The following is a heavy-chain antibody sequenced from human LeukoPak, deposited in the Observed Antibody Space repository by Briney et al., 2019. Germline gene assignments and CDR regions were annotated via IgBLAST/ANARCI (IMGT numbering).Heavy chain of an antibody. CDR3: AKERELVVTGNYFDY. J-gene: IGHJ4*02. CDR2: ISGSGGST. CDR1: GFTFSSYA. V-gene: IGHV3-23*01. Sequence: GGSLRLSCAASGFTFSSYAMSWVRPAPGKGLEWVSVISGSGGSTYYADSVKGRFTISRDNSKNTLYLQMNSLRAEDTAVYYCAKERELVVTGNYFDYWGQGTLVTVSS. D-gene: IGHD6-19*01.